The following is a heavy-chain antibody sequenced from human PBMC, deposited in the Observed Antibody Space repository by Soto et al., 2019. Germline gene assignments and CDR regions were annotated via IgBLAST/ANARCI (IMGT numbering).Heavy chain of an antibody. Sequence: GGSLRLSCGAPGVTFKDYGMHWVRQAPGKGLEWVAVISYDGKQIYYADSVKGRFTISKDKSRRTLFLQMNSLRVDDTAVYYCARDGWGFNWYFDLWGRGTLVTVSS. CDR3: ARDGWGFNWYFDL. CDR1: GVTFKDYG. CDR2: ISYDGKQI. D-gene: IGHD3-16*01. V-gene: IGHV3-30*03. J-gene: IGHJ2*01.